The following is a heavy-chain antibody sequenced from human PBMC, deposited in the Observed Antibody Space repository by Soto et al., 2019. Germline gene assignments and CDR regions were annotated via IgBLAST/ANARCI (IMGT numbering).Heavy chain of an antibody. CDR3: ATWLLREHAFDI. J-gene: IGHJ3*02. CDR2: LYIADGT. V-gene: IGHV3-53*01. CDR1: GFTVNGKKY. D-gene: IGHD2-15*01. Sequence: GGSLRLSCAASGFTVNGKKYITWVRQAPGKGLDWVSALYIADGTFYADSVKGRFTVSIDSSKNTVHLQMNNLSPEDTAVYYCATWLLREHAFDIWGLGTMVTVSS.